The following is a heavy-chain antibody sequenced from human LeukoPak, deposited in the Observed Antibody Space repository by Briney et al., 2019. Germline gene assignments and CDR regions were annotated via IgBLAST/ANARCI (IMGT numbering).Heavy chain of an antibody. CDR3: ASWSSGYITSGKYYGTDV. CDR1: GYTFTSYY. CDR2: INPSGGST. Sequence: ASVKVSCKASGYTFTSYYMHWVRQAPGQELEWMGIINPSGGSTSYAQKFQGRVTMTRDTSTSTVYMELSSLRSEDTAVYYCASWSSGYITSGKYYGTDVWGQGTTVTVSS. D-gene: IGHD3-22*01. V-gene: IGHV1-46*01. J-gene: IGHJ6*02.